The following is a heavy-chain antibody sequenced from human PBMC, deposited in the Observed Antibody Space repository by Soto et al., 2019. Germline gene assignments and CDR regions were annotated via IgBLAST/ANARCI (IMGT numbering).Heavy chain of an antibody. D-gene: IGHD7-27*01. CDR2: INPNSGGT. CDR3: ARPQLGICSPDAFDI. J-gene: IGHJ3*02. V-gene: IGHV1-2*04. CDR1: GYTFTGYY. Sequence: ASVKVSCKASGYTFTGYYMHWVRQAPGQGLEWMGWINPNSGGTNYAQKFQGWVTMTRDTSISTAYMELRRLISDDTAVYYCARPQLGICSPDAFDIWGQGTMVTVSS.